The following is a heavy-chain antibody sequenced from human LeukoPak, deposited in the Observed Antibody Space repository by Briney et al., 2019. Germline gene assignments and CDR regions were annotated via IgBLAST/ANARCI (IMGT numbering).Heavy chain of an antibody. J-gene: IGHJ3*02. V-gene: IGHV1-18*01. CDR1: GYTFTSYG. Sequence: ASVKVSCKASGYTFTSYGISWVRQAPGQGLEWMGWISAYNGNTNYAQKLQGRVTMTTDTSTSTAYMELRSLRSDDTAVYYCARRRVILTGTCSGTDAFDIWGQGTMVTVSS. D-gene: IGHD3-9*01. CDR3: ARRRVILTGTCSGTDAFDI. CDR2: ISAYNGNT.